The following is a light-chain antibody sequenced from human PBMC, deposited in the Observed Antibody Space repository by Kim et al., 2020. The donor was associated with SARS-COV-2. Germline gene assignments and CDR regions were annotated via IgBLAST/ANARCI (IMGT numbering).Light chain of an antibody. J-gene: IGKJ5*01. CDR2: GAS. CDR1: QDIRND. Sequence: ASVRDRVTITCRESQDIRNDLGWYQQNPGRAPKRLIYGASSLQSGVPSRFSGSGSETEFTLTISSVQPEDFATYFCLQHNTYPITFGQGTRLEIK. V-gene: IGKV1-17*01. CDR3: LQHNTYPIT.